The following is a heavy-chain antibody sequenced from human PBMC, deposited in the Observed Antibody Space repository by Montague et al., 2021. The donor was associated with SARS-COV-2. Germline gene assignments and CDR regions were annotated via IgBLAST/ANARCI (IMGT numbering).Heavy chain of an antibody. CDR1: GFSLSTGGVG. CDR2: IYWDDDK. Sequence: PALVKPTQTLTLTCTFSGFSLSTGGVGVGWIRQPPGKALEWLALIYWDDDKRYSPSLKSRLTITKDTSKNQVVLTMTNMDPVDTATYYCAHSRYYYYDSSGYRVYYFDYWGQGTLVTVSS. D-gene: IGHD3-22*01. J-gene: IGHJ4*02. CDR3: AHSRYYYYDSSGYRVYYFDY. V-gene: IGHV2-5*02.